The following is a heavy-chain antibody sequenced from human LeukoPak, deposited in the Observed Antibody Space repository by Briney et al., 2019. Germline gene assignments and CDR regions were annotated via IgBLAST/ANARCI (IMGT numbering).Heavy chain of an antibody. J-gene: IGHJ4*02. CDR2: ISGSGNNT. V-gene: IGHV3-23*01. CDR1: GFTFSLYA. Sequence: GGSLRLSCAASGFTFSLYAMSWVRQAPGKGLEWVSAISGSGNNTYSADSVQGRFTISRDNSKNTLYLQMNSLRAEDTAVYYCAKDHAYDTSGYYYDYWGQGTLVTVSS. CDR3: AKDHAYDTSGYYYDY. D-gene: IGHD3-22*01.